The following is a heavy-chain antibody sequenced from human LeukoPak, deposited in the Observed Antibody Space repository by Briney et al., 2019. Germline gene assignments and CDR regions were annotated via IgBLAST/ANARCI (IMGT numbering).Heavy chain of an antibody. CDR3: ARRKVVSAYYYGMDV. CDR1: GFTVSSQY. Sequence: GGSLRLSCAASGFTVSSQYMSWVRQAPGKGLEWVSVIYTGGTTHYADSVKGRFTISRDNAKNTLYLQMNSLRAEDTAVYCCARRKVVSAYYYGMDVWGQGTTVTVSS. D-gene: IGHD2-2*01. J-gene: IGHJ6*02. V-gene: IGHV3-66*01. CDR2: IYTGGTT.